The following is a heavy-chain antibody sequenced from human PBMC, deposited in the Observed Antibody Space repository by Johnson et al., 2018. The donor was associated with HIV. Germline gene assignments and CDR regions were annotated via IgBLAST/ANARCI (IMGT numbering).Heavy chain of an antibody. CDR2: ISWNSGSI. D-gene: IGHD3-22*01. J-gene: IGHJ3*02. CDR3: AREGDSSGMVFLDAFDI. CDR1: GFTFDDYA. Sequence: VQLVESGGGLVQPGRSLRLSCAASGFTFDDYAMHWVRQAPGKGLEWVSGISWNSGSIGYADSVKGRFTISRDNAKNSLYLQMNSLRAEDTAVYYCAREGDSSGMVFLDAFDIWGQGTVVTVSS. V-gene: IGHV3-9*01.